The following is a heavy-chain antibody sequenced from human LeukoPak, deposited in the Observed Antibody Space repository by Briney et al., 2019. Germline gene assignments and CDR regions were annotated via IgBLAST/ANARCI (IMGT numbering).Heavy chain of an antibody. J-gene: IGHJ4*02. V-gene: IGHV1-8*03. CDR1: GYPFTSYD. Sequence: ASVKASCKASGYPFTSYDINWERQATGQGLEWMGWMNPNSGSTGYAQKFQGRVTITRNTSISTAYMELSGLRPEDTAVYYCARGRSTGYPYYFEYWGQGTLVTVSS. D-gene: IGHD5-12*01. CDR3: ARGRSTGYPYYFEY. CDR2: MNPNSGST.